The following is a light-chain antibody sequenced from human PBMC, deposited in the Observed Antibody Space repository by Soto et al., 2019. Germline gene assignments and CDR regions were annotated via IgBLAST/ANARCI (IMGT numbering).Light chain of an antibody. CDR3: MQALQTQFT. V-gene: IGKV2-28*01. J-gene: IGKJ3*01. Sequence: DIVMTQSPLSLPVTPGEPASISCRSSQSLLHSNGYNYLDWYVQKPGQSPQLLIYLGSSRASGVPDRFSGSGSGTDFTLKISRVEAEDVGVYYCMQALQTQFTFGPGTKVDFK. CDR2: LGS. CDR1: QSLLHSNGYNY.